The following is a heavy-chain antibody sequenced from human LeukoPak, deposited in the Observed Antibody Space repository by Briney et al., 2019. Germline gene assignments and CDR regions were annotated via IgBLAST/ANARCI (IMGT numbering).Heavy chain of an antibody. CDR3: ARGGGQHQLLSYNWFDP. V-gene: IGHV1-69*02. D-gene: IGHD2-2*01. CDR2: IIPILGIA. CDR1: GGTFSSYT. Sequence: SVKVSCKASGGTFSSYTISWVRQAPGQGLEWMGRIIPILGIANYAQKFQGRVTITADKSTSTAYMELSSLRSEDTAVYYCARGGGQHQLLSYNWFDPWGQGTLVTVSS. J-gene: IGHJ5*02.